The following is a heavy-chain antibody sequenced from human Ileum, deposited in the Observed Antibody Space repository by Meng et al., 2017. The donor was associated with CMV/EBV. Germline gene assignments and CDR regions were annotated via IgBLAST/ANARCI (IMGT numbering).Heavy chain of an antibody. Sequence: SGGSIRSGGYYWSWIRQHPGKGLEWIGYIYYSGSTYYNPSLKSRVTISVDTSKNQFSLKLSSVTAADTAVYYCARGTLNYGSGGDFDYWGQGTLVTVSS. CDR2: IYYSGST. D-gene: IGHD3-10*01. J-gene: IGHJ4*02. CDR1: GGSIRSGGYY. V-gene: IGHV4-31*02. CDR3: ARGTLNYGSGGDFDY.